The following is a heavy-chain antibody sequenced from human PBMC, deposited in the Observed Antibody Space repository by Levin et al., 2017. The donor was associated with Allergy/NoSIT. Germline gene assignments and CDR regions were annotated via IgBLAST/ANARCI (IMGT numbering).Heavy chain of an antibody. CDR1: GFSVTKNY. CDR2: IYGAGRT. Sequence: GESLKISCAASGFSVTKNYMSWVRRAPGKGLEWVSIIYGAGRTNYAKSVKGRFIISGDSSRNTLNLQINNLRVDDTAVYYCARESDDSRHFDYWGQGTPVTVST. J-gene: IGHJ4*02. D-gene: IGHD4-11*01. CDR3: ARESDDSRHFDY. V-gene: IGHV3-53*01.